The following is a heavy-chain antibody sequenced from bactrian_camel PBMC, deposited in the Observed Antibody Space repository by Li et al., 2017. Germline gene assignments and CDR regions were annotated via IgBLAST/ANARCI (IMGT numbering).Heavy chain of an antibody. D-gene: IGHD1*01. J-gene: IGHJ4*01. Sequence: HVQLVESGGGSVQTGGSLSLSCAASGFTYGEHCVAWFRVTPEKGREGVAEIDPSGRPNYADSVKGRFTISRDNSARTLSLQLNSLKLEDTAMYYCSKDRSGTMRGEGTQVTVS. CDR2: IDPSGRP. V-gene: IGHV3S1*01. CDR1: GFTYGEHC. CDR3: SKDRSGTM.